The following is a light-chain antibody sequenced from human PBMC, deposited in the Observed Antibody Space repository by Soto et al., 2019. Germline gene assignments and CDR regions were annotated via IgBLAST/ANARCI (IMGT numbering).Light chain of an antibody. CDR2: KAS. Sequence: DLQMTQSPSTLSASVGDRVTITCRASQSIRTWLAWYQQKPGKAPKLLIYKASSLESGVPSRFSGSGSGTEFTLTISSLQPDDFATYYCQQYNSYWTFGQGTKVEIK. J-gene: IGKJ1*01. CDR3: QQYNSYWT. CDR1: QSIRTW. V-gene: IGKV1-5*03.